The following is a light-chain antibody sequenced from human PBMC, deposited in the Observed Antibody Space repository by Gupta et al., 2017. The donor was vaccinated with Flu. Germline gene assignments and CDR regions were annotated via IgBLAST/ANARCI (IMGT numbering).Light chain of an antibody. J-gene: IGLJ2*01. CDR2: KDN. CDR3: QSVDRSGSSVV. Sequence: CYQQQPARDPVTVMYKDNSRPSGVPERCPVSTYSATATLTISGVLAEDDEDYYYQSVDRSGSSVVFGGGTKLTVL. V-gene: IGLV3-25*03.